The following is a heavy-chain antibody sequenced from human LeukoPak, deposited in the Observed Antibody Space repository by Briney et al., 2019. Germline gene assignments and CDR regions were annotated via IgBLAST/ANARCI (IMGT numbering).Heavy chain of an antibody. J-gene: IGHJ4*02. CDR2: INPNSGGT. Sequence: ASVKVSCKASGYTFTSNDINWVRQATGQGLEWMGWINPNSGGTNYAQKFQGRVTMTRDTSISTAYMELSRLRSDDTAVYYCARDRVVRGVMVYWGQGTLVTVSS. V-gene: IGHV1-2*02. D-gene: IGHD3-10*01. CDR3: ARDRVVRGVMVY. CDR1: GYTFTSND.